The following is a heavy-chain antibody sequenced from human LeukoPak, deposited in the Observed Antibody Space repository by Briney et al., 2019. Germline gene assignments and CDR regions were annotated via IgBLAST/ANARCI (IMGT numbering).Heavy chain of an antibody. D-gene: IGHD4-17*01. V-gene: IGHV4-39*02. CDR2: IYYTGNT. CDR3: ARDTVLNYFDY. Sequence: PSETLSLTCTVSDGSVSSRSYYWGWIRQPPGKGLEWIGIIYYTGNTYYNPSLKSRVTISVDTSKNQFSLELSSVTAADTAVYYCARDTVLNYFDYWGQGTLVTVSS. CDR1: DGSVSSRSYY. J-gene: IGHJ4*02.